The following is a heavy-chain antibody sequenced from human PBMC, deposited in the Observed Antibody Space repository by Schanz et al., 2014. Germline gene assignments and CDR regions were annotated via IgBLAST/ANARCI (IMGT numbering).Heavy chain of an antibody. D-gene: IGHD1-26*01. Sequence: VQLLESGGGLVQPGGSLRLSCAASGFTFSDYYMSWIRQAPGKGLEWVSYISNSGTTIYYADSVKGRFTISRDNAKNSLYLQMNSLRAEDTAVYYCVKDLQRELLRDDHYYGMDVWGQGTTVTVSS. CDR3: VKDLQRELLRDDHYYGMDV. V-gene: IGHV3-11*04. CDR1: GFTFSDYY. CDR2: ISNSGTTI. J-gene: IGHJ6*02.